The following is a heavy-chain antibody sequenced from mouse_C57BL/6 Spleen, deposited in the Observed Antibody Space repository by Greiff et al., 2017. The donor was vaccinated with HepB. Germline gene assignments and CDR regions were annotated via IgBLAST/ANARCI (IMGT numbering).Heavy chain of an antibody. Sequence: EVKVVESGGGLVQPGGSLSLSCAASGFTFTDYYMSWVRQPPGKALEWLGFIRHKANGYTTEYSASVKGRFTISRDNSQSILYLQMNALRAEDSATYYCARGGSSYRYFDVWGTGTTVTVSS. CDR3: ARGGSSYRYFDV. V-gene: IGHV7-3*01. CDR1: GFTFTDYY. D-gene: IGHD1-1*01. J-gene: IGHJ1*03. CDR2: IRHKANGYTT.